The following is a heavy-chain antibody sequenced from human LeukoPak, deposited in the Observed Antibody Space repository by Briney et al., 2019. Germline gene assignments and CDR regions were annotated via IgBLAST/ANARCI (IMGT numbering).Heavy chain of an antibody. CDR3: AKDGPRPPLGGVSLRYYFDY. CDR1: GFTFSSYS. J-gene: IGHJ4*02. CDR2: ISGSSSTI. V-gene: IGHV3-48*04. D-gene: IGHD3-16*01. Sequence: GGSLRLSCAASGFTFSSYSVNWVRQAPGKGLEWVSYISGSSSTIYYADSVKGRFTISRDNAKNSLYLQMNSLRAEDTAVYYCAKDGPRPPLGGVSLRYYFDYWGQGTLVAVSS.